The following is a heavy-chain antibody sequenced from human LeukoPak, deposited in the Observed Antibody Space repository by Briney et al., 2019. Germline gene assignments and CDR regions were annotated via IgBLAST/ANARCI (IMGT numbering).Heavy chain of an antibody. V-gene: IGHV3-66*02. J-gene: IGHJ3*02. Sequence: PPGGSLRLSCAASGFTVSSNYMSWVRQAPGKGLEWVSVIYSGGSTYYADSVKGRFTISRDNSKNTLYLQMNSLRAEETAVYYCARHLIVGATEGAFDIWGQGTMVTVSS. CDR2: IYSGGST. CDR3: ARHLIVGATEGAFDI. CDR1: GFTVSSNY. D-gene: IGHD1-26*01.